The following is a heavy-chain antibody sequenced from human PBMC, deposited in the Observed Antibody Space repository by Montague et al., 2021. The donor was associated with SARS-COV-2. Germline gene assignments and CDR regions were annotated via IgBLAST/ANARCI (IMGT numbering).Heavy chain of an antibody. CDR1: GFTFSAYY. D-gene: IGHD1-26*01. J-gene: IGHJ4*02. Sequence: SLRLSCAASGFTFSAYYMTWVRQAPGKGLEWVASISEDGRQKYYVDSVKGRFTISRDNAECSLSLQMNTLRAEDTAIYYCAKHLGDVGATCFDQWGQGTLVTVSS. CDR2: ISEDGRQK. CDR3: AKHLGDVGATCFDQ. V-gene: IGHV3-7*01.